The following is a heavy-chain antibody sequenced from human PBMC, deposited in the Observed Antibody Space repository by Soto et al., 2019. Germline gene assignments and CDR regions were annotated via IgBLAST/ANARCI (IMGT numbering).Heavy chain of an antibody. D-gene: IGHD3-22*01. CDR3: ARENNGYYYDRSGYSDYFDY. V-gene: IGHV4-61*01. CDR1: GGSVSSGSYY. Sequence: ETLSLTCTVSGGSVSSGSYYGSWIRQPPGKGLGGMGYIYYSGSTNYNPSLRSRVTISVDTSKNQFSLKLSSVTAADTAVYYCARENNGYYYDRSGYSDYFDYWGQGTLVTV. CDR2: IYYSGST. J-gene: IGHJ4*02.